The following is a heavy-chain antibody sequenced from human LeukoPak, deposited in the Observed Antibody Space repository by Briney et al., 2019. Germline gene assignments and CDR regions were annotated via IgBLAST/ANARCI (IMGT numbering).Heavy chain of an antibody. CDR3: ARDSLLGAARPGGAFDI. Sequence: GGSLRLSCAASGFTFSDYYMSWIRQAPGKGLEWVSYISSSGSTIYYADSVKGRFTISRDNAKNSLYLQMNSLRAEDTAVYYCARDSLLGAARPGGAFDIWGQGTMVTVSS. J-gene: IGHJ3*02. CDR1: GFTFSDYY. D-gene: IGHD6-6*01. CDR2: ISSSGSTI. V-gene: IGHV3-11*04.